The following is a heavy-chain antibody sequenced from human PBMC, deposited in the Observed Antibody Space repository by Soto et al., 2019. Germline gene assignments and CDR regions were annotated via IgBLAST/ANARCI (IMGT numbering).Heavy chain of an antibody. D-gene: IGHD3-22*01. CDR1: GFTFSSYG. Sequence: QVQLVESGGGVVQPGRSLRLSCAASGFTFSSYGMHWVRQAPGKGLEWVAVISYDGSNKYYADSVKGRFTISRDNSKNTLYLRMNGLRAEDTAVYYCAKEWVYDSSGWSFDYWGQGTLVTVSS. CDR3: AKEWVYDSSGWSFDY. CDR2: ISYDGSNK. J-gene: IGHJ4*02. V-gene: IGHV3-30*18.